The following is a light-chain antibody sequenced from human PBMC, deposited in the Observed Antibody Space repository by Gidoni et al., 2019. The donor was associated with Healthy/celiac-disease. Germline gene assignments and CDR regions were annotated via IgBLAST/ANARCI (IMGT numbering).Light chain of an antibody. CDR1: SSNIGAGYD. J-gene: IGLJ1*01. V-gene: IGLV1-40*01. Sequence: QSVLTQPPSVSGAPGQRVTISCTGSSSNIGAGYDVHWSHQLPGTAPKLLIYGNSNRPSGVPDRFSGSKSGTSASLAITGLQAEDEADYYCQSYDSSLSGYVFGTGTKVTVL. CDR2: GNS. CDR3: QSYDSSLSGYV.